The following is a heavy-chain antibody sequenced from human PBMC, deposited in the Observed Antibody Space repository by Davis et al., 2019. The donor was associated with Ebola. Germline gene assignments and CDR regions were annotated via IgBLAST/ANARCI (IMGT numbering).Heavy chain of an antibody. D-gene: IGHD6-13*01. CDR1: GYTFTSYA. V-gene: IGHV1-3*01. CDR2: INAGNGNT. CDR3: AGSSTWYHSAEY. J-gene: IGHJ4*02. Sequence: AASVTFSCKASGYTFTSYAIHWVRQAPGQRLEWMGWINAGNGNTKYSQKFQGRVTISRDTSASTAYMELSSLRSEDTAVYYCAGSSTWYHSAEYWGQGTLVTVSS.